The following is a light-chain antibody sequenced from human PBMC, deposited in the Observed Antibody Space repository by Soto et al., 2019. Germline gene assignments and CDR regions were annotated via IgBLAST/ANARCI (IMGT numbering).Light chain of an antibody. V-gene: IGKV1-39*01. J-gene: IGKJ1*01. CDR2: FAS. CDR1: QTIVTY. CDR3: QQTFTVPHT. Sequence: DIQMTQSPSSLSASVGDTVTITCRASQTIVTYLNWYQHTPGKAPKLLIYFASTFQSGVPSRFSGSGSATDFTLTISSLQPEDFAIYYCQQTFTVPHTFGQGTKVEIK.